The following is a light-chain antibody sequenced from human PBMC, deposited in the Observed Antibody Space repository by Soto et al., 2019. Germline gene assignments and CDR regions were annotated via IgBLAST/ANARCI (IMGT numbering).Light chain of an antibody. CDR1: SDNIGAGYD. CDR2: GNS. CDR3: QSYDSILTGSV. V-gene: IGLV1-40*01. J-gene: IGLJ1*01. Sequence: QSVLTQPPSVSGAPGQRVTISCTGSSDNIGAGYDVHWYQQLPGTAPKPLIFGNSNRPSGVPDRFSGSKSGTSASLAITGLQADDEADYYCQSYDSILTGSVFGTGTKVTVL.